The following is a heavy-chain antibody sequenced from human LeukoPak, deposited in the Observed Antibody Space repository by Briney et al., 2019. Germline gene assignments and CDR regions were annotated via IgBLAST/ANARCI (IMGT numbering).Heavy chain of an antibody. CDR3: AGAAFDDPYAFDI. D-gene: IGHD3-16*01. V-gene: IGHV4-59*01. J-gene: IGHJ3*02. CDR1: GGSIRRYY. Sequence: SEALSILRSSSGGSIRRYYWSWIRPPPGQGPEWIGYISYSGRTNYIPSLKRRVTISVDTSKNQFSLKLSSVTAADTAVFYCAGAAFDDPYAFDIWGQGTMVTVSS. CDR2: ISYSGRT.